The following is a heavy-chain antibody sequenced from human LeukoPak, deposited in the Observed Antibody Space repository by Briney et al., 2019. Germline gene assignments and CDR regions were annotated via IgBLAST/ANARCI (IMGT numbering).Heavy chain of an antibody. D-gene: IGHD3-22*01. CDR1: GYTFTGYY. CDR3: ARDRRDYYDSNLARFDP. CDR2: INPNSGGT. J-gene: IGHJ5*02. Sequence: ASVKVSCKASGYTFTGYYMHWVRQAPGQGLEWMGWINPNSGGTNYAQKFQGRITMSRDTSTSTVYMELSSLRSEDTAVYYCARDRRDYYDSNLARFDPWDQGTLVTVSS. V-gene: IGHV1-2*02.